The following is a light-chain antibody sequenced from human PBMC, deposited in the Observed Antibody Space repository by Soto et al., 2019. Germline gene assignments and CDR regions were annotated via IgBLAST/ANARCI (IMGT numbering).Light chain of an antibody. Sequence: DIQMTQSPSSLSASVGDRVTITCRASQSISSYLNWYQQKPGKAPNLLIYAASSLQSGFPSRFSGSGSGTYFTLTISSLQPEDFATYYCQQSYSTPVTFGGGTKVEIK. CDR3: QQSYSTPVT. CDR2: AAS. CDR1: QSISSY. J-gene: IGKJ4*01. V-gene: IGKV1-39*01.